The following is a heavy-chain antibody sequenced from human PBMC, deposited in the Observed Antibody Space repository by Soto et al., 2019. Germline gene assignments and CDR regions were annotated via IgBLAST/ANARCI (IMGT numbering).Heavy chain of an antibody. CDR2: TYYRSKWYN. CDR3: ARGAHYDILTGYYSPPPYYSHGMDV. J-gene: IGHJ6*02. D-gene: IGHD3-9*01. CDR1: GDSVSSNSAT. V-gene: IGHV6-1*01. Sequence: PSQTLSLTCAICGDSVSSNSATWDWFRQSPSRGLEWLGRTYYRSKWYNDYAVSVKSRITINPDTSNNQLSLQLSSVTAADPAVYYCARGAHYDILTGYYSPPPYYSHGMDVRGQGTTVTVSS.